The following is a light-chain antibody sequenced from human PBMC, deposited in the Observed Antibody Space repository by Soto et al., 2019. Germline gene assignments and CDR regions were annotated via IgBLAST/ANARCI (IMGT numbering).Light chain of an antibody. Sequence: QLVLTQPPSASGTPGQRVTISCSGSTSNIGSNSVYWYQQLPGTAPKLLIYRNNQRPSGVPDRFSGSKSGTSASLAISGLQSEDEADYYCVTWDDSLNGVVFGGGTKLTVL. CDR3: VTWDDSLNGVV. J-gene: IGLJ2*01. V-gene: IGLV1-44*01. CDR1: TSNIGSNS. CDR2: RNN.